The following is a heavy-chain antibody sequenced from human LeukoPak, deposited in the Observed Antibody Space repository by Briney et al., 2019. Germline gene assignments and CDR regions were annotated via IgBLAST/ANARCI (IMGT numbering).Heavy chain of an antibody. Sequence: GASVKVSCKASGYTFTCYYMHWVRQAPGQGPEWMGWINPNNGGTNNAQKFQGRVTMTRDTSISTAYMELSRLRSDDTAVYYCAIGDLGYCSSTSCLEYWGQGTLVTVSS. J-gene: IGHJ4*02. CDR2: INPNNGGT. CDR1: GYTFTCYY. V-gene: IGHV1-2*02. D-gene: IGHD2-2*01. CDR3: AIGDLGYCSSTSCLEY.